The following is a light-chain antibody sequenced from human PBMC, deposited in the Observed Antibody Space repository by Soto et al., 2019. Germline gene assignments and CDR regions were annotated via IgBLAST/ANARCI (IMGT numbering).Light chain of an antibody. CDR3: QQRYNWPRT. Sequence: VLTQSPGTLSLSPGERGTLSCRASQNISNYLIWYQQKPGQAPRLLIYDVSNRATGIPARFSGSGSGTDFTLTISSLEPEDFAVYYCQQRYNWPRTFGQGTKVDIK. CDR2: DVS. J-gene: IGKJ1*01. CDR1: QNISNY. V-gene: IGKV3-11*01.